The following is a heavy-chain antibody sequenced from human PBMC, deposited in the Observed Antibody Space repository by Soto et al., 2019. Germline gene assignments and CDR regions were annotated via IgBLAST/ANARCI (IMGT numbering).Heavy chain of an antibody. Sequence: SETLSLTCTVSGGSISSGDYYWSWIRQPPGKGLEWIGYIYYSGSTYYNPSLKSRVTISVDTSKNQFSLKLSSVTAADTAVYYCARGRSTIFRDYYYGMDVWGQGTTVTVAS. CDR2: IYYSGST. J-gene: IGHJ6*01. CDR1: GGSISSGDYY. CDR3: ARGRSTIFRDYYYGMDV. V-gene: IGHV4-30-4*01. D-gene: IGHD3-3*01.